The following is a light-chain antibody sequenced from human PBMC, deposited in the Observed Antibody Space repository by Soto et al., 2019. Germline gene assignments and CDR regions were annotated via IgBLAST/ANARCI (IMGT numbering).Light chain of an antibody. J-gene: IGLJ1*01. V-gene: IGLV2-14*01. CDR1: SSDVGGYNY. CDR3: SSYTSSSPYV. Sequence: QSVLTQPASVSGSPGQSITISCTGTSSDVGGYNYVSWYQQHPGKAPKLMIYDVSNRPSGVSNRFSDSKSGNTASLTISGVQAEDEADYYCSSYTSSSPYVFGTGTKVTVL. CDR2: DVS.